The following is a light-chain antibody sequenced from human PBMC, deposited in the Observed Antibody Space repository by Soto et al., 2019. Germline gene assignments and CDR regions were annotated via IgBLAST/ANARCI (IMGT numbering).Light chain of an antibody. V-gene: IGLV2-11*01. CDR1: SSDVGGYNY. Sequence: HSALTQPRSVSGSPGQSVTISCTGTSSDVGGYNYVSWYQQHPGKAPKLMIYDVSKRPSGVPDRFSGSKSGNTASLTISGLQAEDEADYYCCSYAGSYTARVFGGGTKLTVL. CDR2: DVS. CDR3: CSYAGSYTARV. J-gene: IGLJ3*02.